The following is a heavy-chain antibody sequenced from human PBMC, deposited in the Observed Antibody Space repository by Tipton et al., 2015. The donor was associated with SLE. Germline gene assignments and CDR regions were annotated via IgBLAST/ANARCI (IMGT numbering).Heavy chain of an antibody. Sequence: LRLSCTVSGGSIGSFYWTWIRQSPEKGLEWIAYVHYSGSTSYNPSLKSRVTVSIDTSKNQFSVKLTSVTAADTAMHYCARIGGTGGFHFPLWGQGTLVTVSS. CDR2: VHYSGST. V-gene: IGHV4-59*13. CDR3: ARIGGTGGFHFPL. D-gene: IGHD2-8*02. J-gene: IGHJ4*02. CDR1: GGSIGSFY.